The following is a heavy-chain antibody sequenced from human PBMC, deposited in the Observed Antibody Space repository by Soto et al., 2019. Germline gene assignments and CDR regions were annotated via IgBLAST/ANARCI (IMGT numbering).Heavy chain of an antibody. CDR1: GYTFTGYY. CDR3: ARDRKAVAGRSAWGYYYYGMDV. CDR2: INPNSGGT. Sequence: QVQLVQSGAEVKKPGASVKVSCKASGYTFTGYYMHWVRQAPGQGLEWMGWINPNSGGTNYAQKFQGWVTMTRDTSISTAYMELSRLRSDDTAVYYCARDRKAVAGRSAWGYYYYGMDVWGQGTTVTVSS. J-gene: IGHJ6*02. V-gene: IGHV1-2*04. D-gene: IGHD6-19*01.